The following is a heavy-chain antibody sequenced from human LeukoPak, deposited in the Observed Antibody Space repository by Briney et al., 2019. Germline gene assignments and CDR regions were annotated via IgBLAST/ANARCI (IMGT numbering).Heavy chain of an antibody. D-gene: IGHD3-10*01. V-gene: IGHV3-23*01. CDR2: IGGGGYTT. CDR1: GLTFGNYC. Sequence: GGSLRLSCVASGLTFGNYCMNWVRQALGKGLEWVSSIGGGGYTTYYADSVRGRFPISRDNSKNSMYLQMSSLRAEGTAIYYCAEVESSYCRIWGQGPRVTVSS. CDR3: AEVESSYCRI. J-gene: IGHJ4*01.